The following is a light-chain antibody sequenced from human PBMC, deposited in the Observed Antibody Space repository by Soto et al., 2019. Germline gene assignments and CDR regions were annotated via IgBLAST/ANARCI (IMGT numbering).Light chain of an antibody. CDR2: NTN. Sequence: QTVATQEPSFSVSPGGTVTLTCGLSSGPVFTSSYPNWYQQTPGQAPRTLIFNTNTRSSGVPDRFSGSILGDKAALTITGGQADDDSYYYCLLYLGGGIWVFGGGTKVTVL. CDR1: SGPVFTSSY. V-gene: IGLV8-61*01. J-gene: IGLJ3*02. CDR3: LLYLGGGIWV.